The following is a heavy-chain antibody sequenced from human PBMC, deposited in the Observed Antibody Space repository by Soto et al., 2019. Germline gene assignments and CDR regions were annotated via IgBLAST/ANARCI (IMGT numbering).Heavy chain of an antibody. Sequence: GESLKISCKGSGYSFTSYWIGWVRQMPGKGLEWMGVIYPGDSDTRYSPSFQGQVTISADKSISTAYLQWSSLKASDTAMYYCARQEWLGVNSSSSWTLYYYYGMDVWGQGTTVTVSS. CDR2: IYPGDSDT. V-gene: IGHV5-51*01. CDR3: ARQEWLGVNSSSSWTLYYYYGMDV. J-gene: IGHJ6*02. D-gene: IGHD6-13*01. CDR1: GYSFTSYW.